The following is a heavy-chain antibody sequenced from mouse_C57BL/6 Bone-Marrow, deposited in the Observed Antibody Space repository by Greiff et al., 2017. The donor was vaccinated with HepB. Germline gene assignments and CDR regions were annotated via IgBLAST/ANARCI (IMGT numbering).Heavy chain of an antibody. V-gene: IGHV5-15*01. D-gene: IGHD2-1*01. CDR2: ISNLAYSI. CDR3: ARPLYFYAMDY. CDR1: GFTFSDYG. Sequence: EVKLMESGGGLVQPGGSLKLSCAASGFTFSDYGMAWVRQAPRKGPEWVAFISNLAYSIYYADTVTGRFTISRENAKNTLYLEMSSLRSEDTAMYYCARPLYFYAMDYWGQGTSVTVSS. J-gene: IGHJ4*01.